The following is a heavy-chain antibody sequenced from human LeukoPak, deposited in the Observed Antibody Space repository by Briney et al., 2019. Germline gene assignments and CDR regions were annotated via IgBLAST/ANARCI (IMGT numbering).Heavy chain of an antibody. D-gene: IGHD2-2*01. CDR3: ARRDIPAAMLAAFDI. J-gene: IGHJ3*02. CDR1: GGSISSSSYY. V-gene: IGHV4-39*01. Sequence: PSGTLSLTCTVSGGSISSSSYYWGWIRQPPGKGLEWIGSIYYSGSTYYNPSLKSRVTISVDTSKNQFSLKLSSVTAADTAVYYCARRDIPAAMLAAFDIWGQGTMVTVSS. CDR2: IYYSGST.